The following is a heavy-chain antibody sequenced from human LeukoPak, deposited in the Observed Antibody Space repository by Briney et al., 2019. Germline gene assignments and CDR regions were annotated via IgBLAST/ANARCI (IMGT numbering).Heavy chain of an antibody. CDR3: ARGNSSGSFDY. CDR1: GFTFSDYD. D-gene: IGHD1-26*01. CDR2: IGTAGDT. V-gene: IGHV3-13*01. Sequence: GGSLRLSCAASGFTFSDYDMHWVRQATGKGLEWVSAIGTAGDTYYPGSVKGRFTISRENAKNSLYLQMNSLRAGDTAVYYCARGNSSGSFDYWGQGTLVTVSS. J-gene: IGHJ4*02.